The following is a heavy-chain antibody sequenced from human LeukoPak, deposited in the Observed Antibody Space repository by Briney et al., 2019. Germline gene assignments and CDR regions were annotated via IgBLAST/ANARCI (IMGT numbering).Heavy chain of an antibody. CDR1: GFTFSSYA. D-gene: IGHD3-3*01. CDR2: ISGSGGST. J-gene: IGHJ4*02. CDR3: ARDDVILGFGLVYFDY. V-gene: IGHV3-23*01. Sequence: HPGGSLRLSCAASGFTFSSYAMSWVRQAPGKGLEWVSAISGSGGSTYYADSVKGRFTISRDNAKNSLYLQMNSLRAEDTAVYYCARDDVILGFGLVYFDYWGQGTLVTVSS.